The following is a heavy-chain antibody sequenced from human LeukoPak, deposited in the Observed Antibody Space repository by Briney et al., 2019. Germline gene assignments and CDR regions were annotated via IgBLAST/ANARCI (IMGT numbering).Heavy chain of an antibody. Sequence: GRSLRLSCAASGFTFSSYGMHWVRQAPGKGLEWVAVISYDGSNKYYADSVKGRFTISRDNSKNTLYLQMNSLRAEDTAVYYCAKGRYCSGGSCYWYFDLWGRGTLVTVSS. V-gene: IGHV3-30*18. CDR3: AKGRYCSGGSCYWYFDL. CDR2: ISYDGSNK. D-gene: IGHD2-15*01. CDR1: GFTFSSYG. J-gene: IGHJ2*01.